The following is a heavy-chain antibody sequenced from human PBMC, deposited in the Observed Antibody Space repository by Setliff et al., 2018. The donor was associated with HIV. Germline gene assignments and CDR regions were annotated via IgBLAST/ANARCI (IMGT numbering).Heavy chain of an antibody. J-gene: IGHJ6*02. Sequence: SETLSLTCAVSGGSISSSSWWNWVRQPPGKRLEWIGEIFYSGGTKYNPSLKSRITISVDTSKKQFSLKLTSVTAADTAVYYCARGRVEAGRPPGETGLSYYYHGMDVWGQGTTVTVSS. CDR3: ARGRVEAGRPPGETGLSYYYHGMDV. CDR1: GGSISSSSW. D-gene: IGHD6-6*01. CDR2: IFYSGGT. V-gene: IGHV4-4*02.